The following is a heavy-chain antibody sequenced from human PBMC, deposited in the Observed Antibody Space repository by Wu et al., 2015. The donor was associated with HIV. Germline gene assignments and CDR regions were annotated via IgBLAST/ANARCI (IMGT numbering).Heavy chain of an antibody. J-gene: IGHJ6*02. CDR3: ARDLARETMIRDRPRYGLDV. D-gene: IGHD3-10*01. CDR2: FIPIFGTA. Sequence: QVQLMQSGAEVKKPGSSVKVSCKASGATFISYTITWVRQAPGQGLEWMGGFIPIFGTANYAQKFPGRLTITTDESTATGYMELSSLRSEDTAVYYCARDLARETMIRDRPRYGLDVWGQGTTVTVSS. CDR1: GATFISYT. V-gene: IGHV1-69*05.